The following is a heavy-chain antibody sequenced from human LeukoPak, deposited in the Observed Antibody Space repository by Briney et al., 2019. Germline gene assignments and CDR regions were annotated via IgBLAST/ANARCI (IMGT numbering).Heavy chain of an antibody. Sequence: GGSLRLSCAASGFTFSSYGMHWVRQAPGKGLEWVAVIWYDGSNKYYADSVKGRFTISRDNSKNTLYLQMNSLRAEDTAAYYCARDLNYDSSGSVPFDYWGQGTLVTVSS. V-gene: IGHV3-33*01. CDR1: GFTFSSYG. CDR2: IWYDGSNK. D-gene: IGHD3-22*01. CDR3: ARDLNYDSSGSVPFDY. J-gene: IGHJ4*02.